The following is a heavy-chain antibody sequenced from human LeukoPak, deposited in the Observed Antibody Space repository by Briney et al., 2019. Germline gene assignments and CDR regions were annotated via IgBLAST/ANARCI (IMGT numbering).Heavy chain of an antibody. Sequence: GGSLRLSCAASGFTFSSFNMNWVRQAPGKGLEWVSSIDSSSSYIYYADSVKGRFTISRDNSKNTLYLQMNSLRAEDTAVYYCAKLGYCSGGSCYTIYYYYMDVWGKGTTVTISS. J-gene: IGHJ6*03. CDR3: AKLGYCSGGSCYTIYYYYMDV. D-gene: IGHD2-15*01. CDR1: GFTFSSFN. CDR2: IDSSSSYI. V-gene: IGHV3-21*04.